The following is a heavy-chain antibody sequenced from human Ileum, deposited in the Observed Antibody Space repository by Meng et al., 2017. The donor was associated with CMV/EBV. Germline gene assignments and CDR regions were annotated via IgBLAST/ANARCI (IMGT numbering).Heavy chain of an antibody. Sequence: VHLTGSGPGLVQPSQTLSLTFIVSGGSISSGDYYCSSIRQPPGKGLEWIGYICYRGSTYYNPSLKSRLTISLDTSKNQFSLKLSSVTAADTGVYYCARQTYGGNSREYYFDYWGQGTLVTVSS. J-gene: IGHJ4*02. D-gene: IGHD4-23*01. CDR2: ICYRGST. CDR3: ARQTYGGNSREYYFDY. CDR1: GGSISSGDYY. V-gene: IGHV4-30-4*08.